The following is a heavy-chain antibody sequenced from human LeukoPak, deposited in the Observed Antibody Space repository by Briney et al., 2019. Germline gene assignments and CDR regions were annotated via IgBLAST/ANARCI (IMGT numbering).Heavy chain of an antibody. CDR1: GFTFSSYS. CDR3: ARVAYWYYGSGRDRGFDY. CDR2: ISSSGSTI. D-gene: IGHD3-10*01. Sequence: GGSLRLSCAASGFTFSSYSMNWVRQAPGKGLEWVSYISSSGSTIYYADSVKGRFTISRDNAKNSLYLQMNSLRAEDTAVYYCARVAYWYYGSGRDRGFDYWGQGTLVTVSS. J-gene: IGHJ4*02. V-gene: IGHV3-48*01.